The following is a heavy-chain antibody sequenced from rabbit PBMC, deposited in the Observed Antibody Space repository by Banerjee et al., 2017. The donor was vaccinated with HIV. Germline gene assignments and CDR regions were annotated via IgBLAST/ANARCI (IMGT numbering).Heavy chain of an antibody. CDR3: ARDAGYAGYGYADL. V-gene: IGHV1S45*01. CDR1: GFSFSSGYD. J-gene: IGHJ4*01. D-gene: IGHD6-1*01. Sequence: QEQLEESGGDLVKPEGSLTLTCTASGFSFSSGYDMCWVRQAPGKGLEWIACIYAGEGRTYYASWVNGRFTISSDNAQNTVDLQMNSLTAVDRATYFCARDAGYAGYGYADLWGQGTLVTVS. CDR2: IYAGEGRT.